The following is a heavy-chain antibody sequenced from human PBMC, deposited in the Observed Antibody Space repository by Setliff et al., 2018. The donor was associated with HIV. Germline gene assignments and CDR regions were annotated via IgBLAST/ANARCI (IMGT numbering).Heavy chain of an antibody. V-gene: IGHV3-49*04. CDR3: TRMPNESGSYDAFDV. CDR1: GFRFGDTA. Sequence: RLSCAASGFRFGDTAMGWVRQAPGKGLEWIGFIRSKIFGGTPEYGASVQGRFTISRDDFKSIAYLQLNSLKTEDTAVYYCTRMPNESGSYDAFDVWGQGTMVTVSS. J-gene: IGHJ3*01. D-gene: IGHD1-26*01. CDR2: IRSKIFGGTP.